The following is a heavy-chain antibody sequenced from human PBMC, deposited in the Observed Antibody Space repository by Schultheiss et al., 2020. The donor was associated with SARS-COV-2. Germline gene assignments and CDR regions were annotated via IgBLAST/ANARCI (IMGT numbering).Heavy chain of an antibody. CDR1: GFTFSSYA. CDR3: AKTKSHSSGWYFGAFDI. CDR2: ISGSGDNS. Sequence: GGSLRLSCIASGFTFSSYAMSWARQAPGKGLEWVSAISGSGDNSYYAESVKGRFTISRDNSKNTLYLQMNSLRAEDTAIYYCAKTKSHSSGWYFGAFDIWGQGTMVT. V-gene: IGHV3-23*01. D-gene: IGHD6-19*01. J-gene: IGHJ3*02.